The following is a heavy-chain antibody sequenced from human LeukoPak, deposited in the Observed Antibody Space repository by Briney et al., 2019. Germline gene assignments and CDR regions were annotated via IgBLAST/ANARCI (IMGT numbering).Heavy chain of an antibody. CDR2: IYSSGGT. D-gene: IGHD2-15*01. CDR3: ARDFCSGGSCYSYFHY. V-gene: IGHV4-59*01. CDR1: GGSISGYY. Sequence: SETLSLTCSVSGGSISGYYWSWIRQPPGKGLEWIGYIYSSGGTNYNPSLKSRVTISLDTSKDQFSLRLSSVTAADTAVYYCARDFCSGGSCYSYFHYWGQGTLVTVSS. J-gene: IGHJ4*02.